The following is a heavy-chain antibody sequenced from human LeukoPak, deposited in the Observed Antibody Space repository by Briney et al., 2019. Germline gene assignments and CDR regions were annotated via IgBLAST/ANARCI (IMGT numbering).Heavy chain of an antibody. CDR1: GFTFSSYW. Sequence: GGSLRLSCAASGFTFSSYWMSWVRQAPGKGLEWVANIKQDGSEKYYVDSVKGRFTISRDNAKNSLYLQMNSLRAEDTAVYYCARAAYLSSGWYVPAAFDIWGQGTMVTVSS. CDR2: IKQDGSEK. CDR3: ARAAYLSSGWYVPAAFDI. D-gene: IGHD6-19*01. J-gene: IGHJ3*02. V-gene: IGHV3-7*01.